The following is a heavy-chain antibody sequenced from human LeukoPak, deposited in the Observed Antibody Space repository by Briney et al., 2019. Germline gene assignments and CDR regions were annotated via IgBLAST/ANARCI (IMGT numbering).Heavy chain of an antibody. V-gene: IGHV4-39*07. Sequence: SETLSLTCTVSGGSISSSSYYWGWIRQPPGKGLEWIGSIYYSGSTYYNPSLKSRVTISVDTSKNQFSLKLSSVTAADTAVYYCARVSIAAAGRDYYMDVWGKGTTVTISS. CDR1: GGSISSSSYY. CDR2: IYYSGST. J-gene: IGHJ6*03. D-gene: IGHD6-13*01. CDR3: ARVSIAAAGRDYYMDV.